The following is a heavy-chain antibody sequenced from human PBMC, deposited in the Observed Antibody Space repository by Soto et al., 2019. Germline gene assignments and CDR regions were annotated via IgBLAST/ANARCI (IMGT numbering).Heavy chain of an antibody. D-gene: IGHD4-4*01. J-gene: IGHJ6*02. CDR2: INPNSGGT. Sequence: ASVKVSCKASGYTFTGYYMHWVRQAPGQGLEWMGWINPNSGGTNYAQKFQGWVTMTRDTSISTAYMELSRLRSDDTAVYYCARGNDYYYYYGMDVWGQGTTVTXS. CDR1: GYTFTGYY. V-gene: IGHV1-2*04. CDR3: ARGNDYYYYYGMDV.